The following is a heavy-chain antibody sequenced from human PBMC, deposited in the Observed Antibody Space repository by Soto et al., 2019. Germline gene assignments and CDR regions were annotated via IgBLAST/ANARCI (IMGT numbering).Heavy chain of an antibody. Sequence: RLSCAASGIIVSNHDMHWVRQVAGKGLEWVAAIGTVGDTYYPASVKGRFIISKENAKNSLDLQMNSLGAGDTAVYYCARERITTYGFHAFDIWGQGTMVTVSS. V-gene: IGHV3-13*01. D-gene: IGHD1-1*01. CDR3: ARERITTYGFHAFDI. J-gene: IGHJ3*02. CDR1: GIIVSNHD. CDR2: IGTVGDT.